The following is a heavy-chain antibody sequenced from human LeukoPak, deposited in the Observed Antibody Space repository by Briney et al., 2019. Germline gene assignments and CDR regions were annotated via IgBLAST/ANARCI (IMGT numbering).Heavy chain of an antibody. D-gene: IGHD5-18*01. CDR1: GFTFSTYA. V-gene: IGHV3-23*01. Sequence: GGSLRLSCAASGFTFSTYAMSWVRQAPGKGLEWVSSFSGSGGSTYYADSVKGRFTISRDNSKNTLYLQMNSLRAEDTAVYYCAKDLGMQVWFPLWGQGTLVNVSS. J-gene: IGHJ4*01. CDR2: FSGSGGST. CDR3: AKDLGMQVWFPL.